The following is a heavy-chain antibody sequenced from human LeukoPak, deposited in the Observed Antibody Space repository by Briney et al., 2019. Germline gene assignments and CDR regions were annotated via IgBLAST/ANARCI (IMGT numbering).Heavy chain of an antibody. J-gene: IGHJ3*02. Sequence: SVKVSRKASGGTFSSNAITWVRQAPGQGLEWMGGIIPIFRTTNYAQKFQGRVTITADKSTSTAYMELSSLRSEDTAVYYCAKGHLGDGYDRPSAFDIWGQGTMVTVSS. CDR3: AKGHLGDGYDRPSAFDI. D-gene: IGHD5-12*01. V-gene: IGHV1-69*06. CDR1: GGTFSSNA. CDR2: IIPIFRTT.